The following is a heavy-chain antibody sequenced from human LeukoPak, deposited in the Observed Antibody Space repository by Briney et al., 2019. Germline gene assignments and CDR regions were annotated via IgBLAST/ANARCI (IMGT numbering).Heavy chain of an antibody. Sequence: SETLSLTCAVYGGSFSGYYWSWIRQPPGKGLEWIGEINHSGSTNYNPSLRSRVTISVDTSKNQFSLKLSSVTAADTAVYYCARGAVAARYGVFDYWGQGTLVTVSS. V-gene: IGHV4-34*01. J-gene: IGHJ4*02. CDR1: GGSFSGYY. CDR3: ARGAVAARYGVFDY. D-gene: IGHD6-6*01. CDR2: INHSGST.